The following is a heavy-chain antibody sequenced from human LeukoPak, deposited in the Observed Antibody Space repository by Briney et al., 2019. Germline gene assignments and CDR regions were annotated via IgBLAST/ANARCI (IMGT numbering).Heavy chain of an antibody. V-gene: IGHV1-8*02. Sequence: ASVKVSCKASGYTFTSYGISWVRQATGQGVEWMGWMNPNSGNTGYAQKFQGRVTMTRNTSISTAYMALSSLRSEDTAVYYCARRARWRSGLDYYGMDVWGQGTTVTVSS. CDR1: GYTFTSYG. D-gene: IGHD5-24*01. CDR2: MNPNSGNT. CDR3: ARRARWRSGLDYYGMDV. J-gene: IGHJ6*02.